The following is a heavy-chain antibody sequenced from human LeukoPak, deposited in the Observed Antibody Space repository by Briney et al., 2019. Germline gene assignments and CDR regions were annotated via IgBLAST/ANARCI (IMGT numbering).Heavy chain of an antibody. Sequence: SETLSLTCAVYGGSISGYYWSWIRQPPGKGLEWIGEINHSGSTNYNPSLKSRVTISVDTSTNQFSLKLSSVTAADTAVYYCARGGWDIAVVPAAKGWFDPWGQGTLVTVSS. J-gene: IGHJ5*02. V-gene: IGHV4-34*01. CDR1: GGSISGYY. CDR3: ARGGWDIAVVPAAKGWFDP. CDR2: INHSGST. D-gene: IGHD2-2*01.